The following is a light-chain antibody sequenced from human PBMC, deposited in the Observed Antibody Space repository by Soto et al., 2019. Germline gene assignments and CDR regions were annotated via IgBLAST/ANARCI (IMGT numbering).Light chain of an antibody. V-gene: IGKV3-11*01. J-gene: IGKJ1*01. Sequence: ELVLTKSPAPLSLSPGERATLSCRASQSVSSYLAWYQQNPGQDPRLLIYDASSRATGIPARFSGSGSVTDFTLTIISLEPEDFAVYYCQQRSNWPTFGQGTKVDIK. CDR1: QSVSSY. CDR3: QQRSNWPT. CDR2: DAS.